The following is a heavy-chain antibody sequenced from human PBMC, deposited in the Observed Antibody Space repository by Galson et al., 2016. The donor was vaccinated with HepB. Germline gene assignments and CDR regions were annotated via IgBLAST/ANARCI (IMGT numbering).Heavy chain of an antibody. J-gene: IGHJ6*02. CDR1: GYIFTRQY. CDR2: INPSGGST. CDR3: ARRSRDYYHGMDV. Sequence: VKVSCKASGYIFTRQYIHWVRQAPGQGLEWMGVINPSGGSTNYAQKFQGRFTMTSDTSTSSVYMELSSLRSEDTAVYYCARRSRDYYHGMDVWGQGTTVTVSS. V-gene: IGHV1-46*01.